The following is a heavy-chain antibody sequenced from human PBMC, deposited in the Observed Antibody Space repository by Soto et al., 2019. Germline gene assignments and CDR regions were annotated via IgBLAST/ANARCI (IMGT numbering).Heavy chain of an antibody. Sequence: QVQLVQSGAEVKKPGSSVKVSCKASGGTFSSYAISWVRQAPGQGLEWMGGIIPIFGTANYAHKFQGRVTITADEATSTAFMELSRLRSEDTAVYYCGRVLAVYYDSIGDYYPAEYYGMDVWGQGTTVTVSS. D-gene: IGHD3-22*01. CDR3: GRVLAVYYDSIGDYYPAEYYGMDV. CDR2: IIPIFGTA. V-gene: IGHV1-69*12. J-gene: IGHJ6*02. CDR1: GGTFSSYA.